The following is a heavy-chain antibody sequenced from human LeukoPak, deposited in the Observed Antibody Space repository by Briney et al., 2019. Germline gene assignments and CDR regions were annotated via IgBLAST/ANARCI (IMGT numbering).Heavy chain of an antibody. J-gene: IGHJ4*02. Sequence: SVKVSCTASGGTFSSYAISWVRQAPGQGLEWMGGIIPIFGTANYAQKFQGRVTITADESTSTAYMELSSLRSEDTAVYYCAGSRQGDYDILTGYTNWGQGTLVTVSS. CDR3: AGSRQGDYDILTGYTN. D-gene: IGHD3-9*01. CDR1: GGTFSSYA. CDR2: IIPIFGTA. V-gene: IGHV1-69*01.